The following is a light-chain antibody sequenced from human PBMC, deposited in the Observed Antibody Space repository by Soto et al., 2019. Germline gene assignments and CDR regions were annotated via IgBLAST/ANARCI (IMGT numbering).Light chain of an antibody. CDR3: APRPANLTRLPV. J-gene: IGLJ1*01. CDR1: ASTIGRNY. Sequence: QSALTQSPSASGTPGQRVTISCSGSASTIGRNYVYWYQQLPGTAPKLLIYRNSQRPSGVPDRFSGSKSGTSASLAISGLRSEDEADYYCAPRPANLTRLPVFGAGTKVTVL. CDR2: RNS. V-gene: IGLV1-47*01.